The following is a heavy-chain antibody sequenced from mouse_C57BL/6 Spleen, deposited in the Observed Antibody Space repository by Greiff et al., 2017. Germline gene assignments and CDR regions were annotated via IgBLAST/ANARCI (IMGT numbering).Heavy chain of an antibody. J-gene: IGHJ3*01. V-gene: IGHV1-69*01. CDR3: ARSGTTPAWFAY. CDR1: GYTFTSYW. D-gene: IGHD1-3*01. Sequence: QVQLQQPGAELVMPGASVKLSCKASGYTFTSYWMHWVKQRPGQGLEWIGEIDPSDSYTNYNQKFQGKSTLTVDKSSSTAYMQLSSLTSEDSAVYYCARSGTTPAWFAYWGQGTLVTVSA. CDR2: IDPSDSYT.